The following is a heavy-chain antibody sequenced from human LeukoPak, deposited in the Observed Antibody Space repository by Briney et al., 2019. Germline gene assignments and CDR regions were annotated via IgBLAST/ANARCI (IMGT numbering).Heavy chain of an antibody. CDR1: GYTFTSYG. D-gene: IGHD6-19*01. J-gene: IGHJ4*02. CDR3: ARDGYSSGWYVIDY. V-gene: IGHV1-18*01. CDR2: ISAYNGNT. Sequence: ASVKVSCTASGYTFTSYGISWVRQAPGQGLEWMGWISAYNGNTNYAQKLQGRVTMTTDTSTSTAYMELRSLRSDDTAVYYCARDGYSSGWYVIDYWGQGTLVTVSS.